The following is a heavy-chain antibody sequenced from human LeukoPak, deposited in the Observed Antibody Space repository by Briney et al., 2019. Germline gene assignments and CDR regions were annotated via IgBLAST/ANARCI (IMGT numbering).Heavy chain of an antibody. J-gene: IGHJ4*02. CDR2: ISAYNGNT. Sequence: ASVKVSCKASGYTFTSYGISWVRQAPGQGLEWMGWISAYNGNTNYAQKLQGRVTMTTDTSTSTAYIELRSLRSDDTAVYYCARDGIRTSPYYYDSSGYSSAWGQGTLVTVSS. CDR1: GYTFTSYG. CDR3: ARDGIRTSPYYYDSSGYSSA. V-gene: IGHV1-18*01. D-gene: IGHD3-22*01.